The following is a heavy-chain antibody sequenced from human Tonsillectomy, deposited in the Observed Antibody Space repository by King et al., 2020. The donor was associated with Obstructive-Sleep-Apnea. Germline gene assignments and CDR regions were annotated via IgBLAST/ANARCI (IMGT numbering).Heavy chain of an antibody. D-gene: IGHD3-10*01. CDR2: IWFDGSNK. Sequence: QLVESGGGVVQPGRSLRLSCKASGLTLSSYGMHWVRQAPGKGLEWVAVIWFDGSNKYYADSVKGRFTISRDNSKNTEYLQMNSLGAEDTAVYYCARNRGVGGNAFRSWGQGKMVTVPS. J-gene: IGHJ3*01. CDR1: GLTLSSYG. CDR3: ARNRGVGGNAFRS. V-gene: IGHV3-33*01.